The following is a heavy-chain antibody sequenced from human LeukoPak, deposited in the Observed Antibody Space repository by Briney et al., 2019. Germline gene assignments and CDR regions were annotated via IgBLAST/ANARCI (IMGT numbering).Heavy chain of an antibody. Sequence: GGPLRLSCAASGFTFSSYEMNWVRQAPGKGLEWVSYISSSGSTIYYADSVKGRFTISRDNAKNSLYLQMNSLRAEDTAVYYCARARVYDFWSGYRRARDYWGQGTLVTVSS. CDR3: ARARVYDFWSGYRRARDY. CDR2: ISSSGSTI. D-gene: IGHD3-3*01. V-gene: IGHV3-48*03. J-gene: IGHJ4*02. CDR1: GFTFSSYE.